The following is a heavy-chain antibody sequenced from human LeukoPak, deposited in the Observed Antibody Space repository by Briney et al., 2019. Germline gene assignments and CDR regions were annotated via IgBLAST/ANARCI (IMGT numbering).Heavy chain of an antibody. CDR1: GGSISSGDYY. V-gene: IGHV4-30-4*01. Sequence: SQTLSLTCTVSGGSISSGDYYWSWIRQPPGKGLEWIGYIYYSGSTYYNPSLKSRVTISVDTSKNQFSLKLSSVTAADTAVYYCARDSSSWFGWFDPWGQGTLVTVSS. CDR3: ARDSSSWFGWFDP. CDR2: IYYSGST. J-gene: IGHJ5*02. D-gene: IGHD6-13*01.